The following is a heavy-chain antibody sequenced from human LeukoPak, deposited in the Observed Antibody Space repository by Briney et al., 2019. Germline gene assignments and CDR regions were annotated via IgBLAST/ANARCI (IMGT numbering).Heavy chain of an antibody. CDR1: GGSFSGYY. CDR3: ARTVAEFYYYGMDV. CDR2: INHSGST. Sequence: SETLSLTCAVYGGSFSGYYWSWIRQPPGKGLEWIGEINHSGSTNYNPSLKSRVTISVDTSKNQFSLKLSSVTAADTAVYYCARTVAEFYYYGMDVWGQGTMVTVSS. J-gene: IGHJ6*02. V-gene: IGHV4-34*01. D-gene: IGHD6-19*01.